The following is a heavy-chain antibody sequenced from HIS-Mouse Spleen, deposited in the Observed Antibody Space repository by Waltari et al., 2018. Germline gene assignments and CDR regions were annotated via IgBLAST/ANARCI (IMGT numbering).Heavy chain of an antibody. CDR2: ISYDGSNK. J-gene: IGHJ4*02. V-gene: IGHV3-30*18. CDR1: GFPFSRLG. D-gene: IGHD6-19*01. CDR3: AKASSGWLDY. Sequence: QVQLVESGGGVVQPGRSLTLSCAASGFPFSRLGLHWVRQAPGKGLEWVAVISYDGSNKYYADSVKGRFTISRDNSKNTLYLQMNSLRAEDTAVYYCAKASSGWLDYWGQGTLVTVSS.